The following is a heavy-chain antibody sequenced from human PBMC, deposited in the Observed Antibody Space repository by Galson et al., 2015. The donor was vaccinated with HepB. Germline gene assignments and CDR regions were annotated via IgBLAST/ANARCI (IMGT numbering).Heavy chain of an antibody. CDR2: LHNDGVTT. J-gene: IGHJ4*02. CDR1: GFTFSTFA. CDR3: AKFRGMDIGEYHFDH. Sequence: SLRLSCAASGFTFSTFAMGWVRQAPGKGLEWVSTLHNDGVTTHIADSVRGRFTISRDNYKNTLFLQMNSLGVEDTARYYCAKFRGMDIGEYHFDHWGQGTLVTGSS. D-gene: IGHD2-2*03. V-gene: IGHV3-23*05.